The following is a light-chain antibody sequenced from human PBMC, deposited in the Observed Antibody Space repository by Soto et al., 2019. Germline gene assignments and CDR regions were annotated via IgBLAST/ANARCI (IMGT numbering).Light chain of an antibody. Sequence: EVVMAQSPATLSVSPGERVTLSCRASQSINNDLAWYQQKVGQGPRLLIYGAPTRATGIPARFSGSGSGTEFTLTISSLQSEDSAVYYCQQYNKWPPLTFGGGTKVEIK. CDR3: QQYNKWPPLT. CDR2: GAP. J-gene: IGKJ4*01. V-gene: IGKV3-15*01. CDR1: QSINND.